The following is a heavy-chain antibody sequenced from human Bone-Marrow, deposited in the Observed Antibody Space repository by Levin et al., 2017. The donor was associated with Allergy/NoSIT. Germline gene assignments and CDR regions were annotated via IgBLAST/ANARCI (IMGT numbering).Heavy chain of an antibody. Sequence: GESLKISCAASGFTFSSYDMHWVRQATGKGLEWVSAIGTAGDTYYPGSVKGRFTISRENAKNSLYLQMNSLRAGDTAVYYCARASRWYRGFDYWGQGTLVTVSS. CDR1: GFTFSSYD. J-gene: IGHJ4*02. CDR3: ARASRWYRGFDY. D-gene: IGHD6-13*01. V-gene: IGHV3-13*01. CDR2: IGTAGDT.